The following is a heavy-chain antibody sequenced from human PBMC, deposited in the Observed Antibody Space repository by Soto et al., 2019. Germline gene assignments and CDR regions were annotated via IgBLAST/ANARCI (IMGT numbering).Heavy chain of an antibody. J-gene: IGHJ4*02. CDR1: GGSISGYY. CDR3: ARHLVGGFPGQDY. CDR2: IYHSGSA. D-gene: IGHD2-15*01. Sequence: QVQLQESGPGLVKPSETLSLTCTVSGGSISGYYWSWIRQPPGKGLEWVGEIYHSGSAKYNLSLKSRANISVDTSKNQFSLKLSSVTAADTAVYYCARHLVGGFPGQDYWGLGTLVTVSS. V-gene: IGHV4-59*08.